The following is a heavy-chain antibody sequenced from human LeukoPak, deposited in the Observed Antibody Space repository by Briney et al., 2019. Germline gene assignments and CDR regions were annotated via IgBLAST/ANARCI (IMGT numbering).Heavy chain of an antibody. CDR2: INSDSGGT. CDR1: GYTFSGQH. V-gene: IGHV1-2*02. Sequence: ASVTVSCKATGYTFSGQHIHWVRQAPGQGLEWMGWINSDSGGTNYAQKFQGRVTMTRDTSINTAYMDLSRLRSDDTAVYYCARVISGLWHFDLWGRGTLITLST. J-gene: IGHJ2*01. CDR3: ARVISGLWHFDL. D-gene: IGHD3-10*01.